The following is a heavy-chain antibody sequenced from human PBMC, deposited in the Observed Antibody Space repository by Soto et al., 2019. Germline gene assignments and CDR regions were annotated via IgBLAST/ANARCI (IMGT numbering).Heavy chain of an antibody. CDR2: IWSDASRE. CDR3: AGEPRGGAYDMDV. Sequence: QVQLVESGGGVVQPGTSLRLSCAASRLTFSTYDMHWVRQAPGKGLEWVALIWSDASREFYADSVKGRFSISRDNSKYSLFLQMNGLRVEDAAADYCAGEPRGGAYDMDVWGQGTTVTVSS. J-gene: IGHJ6*02. V-gene: IGHV3-33*01. D-gene: IGHD1-26*01. CDR1: RLTFSTYD.